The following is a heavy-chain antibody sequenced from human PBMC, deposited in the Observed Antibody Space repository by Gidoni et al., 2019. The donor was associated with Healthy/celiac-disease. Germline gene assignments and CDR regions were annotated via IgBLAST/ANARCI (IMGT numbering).Heavy chain of an antibody. CDR1: GFTFSSSG. CDR3: ARDAHLGGMDV. V-gene: IGHV3-33*01. Sequence: QVQLVESGGGVVQPGRSLRLSCAAPGFTFSSSGMHWVRQAPGKGLEWVAVIWYDGSNKYYADSVKGRFTISRDNSKNTLYLQMNSLRAEDTAVYYCARDAHLGGMDVWGQGTTVTVSS. CDR2: IWYDGSNK. J-gene: IGHJ6*02.